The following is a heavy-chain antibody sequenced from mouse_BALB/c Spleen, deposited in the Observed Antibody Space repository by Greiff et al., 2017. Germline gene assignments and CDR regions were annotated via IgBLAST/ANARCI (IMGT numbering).Heavy chain of an antibody. CDR2: INPYNDGT. CDR1: GYTFTSYV. D-gene: IGHD1-1*01. J-gene: IGHJ2*01. CDR3: AREGDYYGFY. V-gene: IGHV1-14*01. Sequence: EVQRVESGPELVKPGASVKMSCKASGYTFTSYVMHWVKQKPGQGLEWIGYINPYNDGTKYNEKFKGKATLTSDKSSSTAYMELSSLTSEDSAVYYCAREGDYYGFYWGQGTTLTVSS.